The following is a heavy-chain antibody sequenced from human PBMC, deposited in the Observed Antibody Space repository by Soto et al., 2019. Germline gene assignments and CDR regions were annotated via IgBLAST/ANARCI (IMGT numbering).Heavy chain of an antibody. CDR2: INPSGGST. CDR3: ARDPHNNYVGGYFDS. D-gene: IGHD4-4*01. V-gene: IGHV1-46*01. CDR1: GYTFTSYY. Sequence: GASVKVSCKASGYTFTSYYMHWVRQAPGQGLEWMGIINPSGGSTSYAQKFQGRVTMTRDTSTSTVYMELSSLRSEDTAVYYCARDPHNNYVGGYFDSWGQGTLVTVSS. J-gene: IGHJ4*02.